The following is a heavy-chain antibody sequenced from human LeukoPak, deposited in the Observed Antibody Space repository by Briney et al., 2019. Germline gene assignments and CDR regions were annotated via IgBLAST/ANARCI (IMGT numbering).Heavy chain of an antibody. CDR1: GFTVSSNS. D-gene: IGHD4/OR15-4a*01. J-gene: IGHJ4*02. CDR2: IYSDNT. V-gene: IGHV3-53*01. Sequence: GGSLRLSCTVSGFTVSSNSMSWVRQAPGKGLEWVSFIYSDNTHYSDSVRGRFTISRDNSKNTLYLQMNSLGAEDTAVYYCARRAGAYSHPYDYWGQGTLVTVSS. CDR3: ARRAGAYSHPYDY.